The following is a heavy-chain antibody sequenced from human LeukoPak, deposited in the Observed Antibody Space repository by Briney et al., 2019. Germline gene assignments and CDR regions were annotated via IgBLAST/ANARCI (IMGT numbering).Heavy chain of an antibody. CDR3: ARGLPIVGATIPFDY. Sequence: GASVKVSCKASGGTFSSYAISWVRQAPGQGLEWMGWISAYNGNTNYAQKLQGRVTMTTDTSTSTAYMELRSLRSDDTAVYYCARGLPIVGATIPFDYWGQGTLVTVSS. D-gene: IGHD1-26*01. CDR2: ISAYNGNT. J-gene: IGHJ4*02. V-gene: IGHV1-18*01. CDR1: GGTFSSYA.